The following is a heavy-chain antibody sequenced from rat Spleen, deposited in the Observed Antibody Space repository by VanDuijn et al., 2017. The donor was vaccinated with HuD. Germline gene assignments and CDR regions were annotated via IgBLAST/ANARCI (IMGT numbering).Heavy chain of an antibody. CDR3: ASSPSMGIRDAPFDY. V-gene: IGHV5-19*01. CDR1: GFTFNNYG. CDR2: ISPSGYST. Sequence: EVQLVESGGGLVQPGRSLKFSCVASGFTFNNYGMHWIRQAPTKGLEWVASISPSGYSTFYRDSVKGRFTISRYIAKSTLYLQRDSLRSEDTATYCCASSPSMGIRDAPFDYWGQGVMVTVSS. D-gene: IGHD1-7*01. J-gene: IGHJ2*01.